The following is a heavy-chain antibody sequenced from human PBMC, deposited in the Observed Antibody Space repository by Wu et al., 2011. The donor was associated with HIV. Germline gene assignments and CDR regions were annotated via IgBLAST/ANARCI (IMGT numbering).Heavy chain of an antibody. D-gene: IGHD5-24*01. Sequence: QVQLVQSGAEVKKPGASVKVSCKASGYTFTVYYMHWVRQAPGQGLEWMGWINPNSGGTNYAQKFQGRVTMARDTSITTAYMELSRLRSDDTAVYYCARDQHPGGYNLSPIEMVYYFYGMDVWGQGTTVTVSS. V-gene: IGHV1-2*02. CDR2: INPNSGGT. J-gene: IGHJ6*02. CDR3: ARDQHPGGYNLSPIEMVYYFYGMDV. CDR1: GYTFTVYY.